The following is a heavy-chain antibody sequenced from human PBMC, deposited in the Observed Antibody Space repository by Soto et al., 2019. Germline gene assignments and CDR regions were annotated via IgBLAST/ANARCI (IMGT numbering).Heavy chain of an antibody. V-gene: IGHV2-5*02. Sequence: QITLKESGPTLVKPTQTLTLTCTFSGFSLSTRGVGVAWIRQPPGKALEWRALIFWDDDKWYSPSLRSRLTITEDTSKIQAVLTRTNMDPVDTATYYCAHRPRGYAYYFDYWGQGTLVTVSS. CDR3: AHRPRGYAYYFDY. J-gene: IGHJ4*02. D-gene: IGHD5-18*01. CDR1: GFSLSTRGVG. CDR2: IFWDDDK.